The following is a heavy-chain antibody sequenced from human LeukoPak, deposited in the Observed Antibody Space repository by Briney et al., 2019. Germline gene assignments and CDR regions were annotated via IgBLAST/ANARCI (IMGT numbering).Heavy chain of an antibody. CDR1: GFTFDDYG. Sequence: PGGSLRLSCAASGFTFDDYGMSWVRQAPGTGLEWISYISRSGSTVFYADSVKSRFTVSRDNAKNSLYLEMNSLRAEDTAVYYCARWNEGSGYYYYFDYWGQGTLVTVSS. CDR3: ARWNEGSGYYYYFDY. J-gene: IGHJ4*02. CDR2: ISRSGSTV. D-gene: IGHD3-22*01. V-gene: IGHV3-48*03.